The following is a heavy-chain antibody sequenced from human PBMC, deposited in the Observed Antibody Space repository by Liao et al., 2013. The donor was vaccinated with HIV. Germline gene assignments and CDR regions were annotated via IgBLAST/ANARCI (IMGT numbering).Heavy chain of an antibody. V-gene: IGHV4-31*11. CDR1: GGSISSGDYY. J-gene: IGHJ2*01. Sequence: QVQLQESGPGLVKPSQTLSLTCAVSGGSISSGDYYWSWIRQPPGKGLEWIGYIYYSGSTYYNPSIKSRVTISVDTSKNQFSLKLSSVTAADTAVYYCARDPGXSGWLYWYFDLWGLAPWSLSPQ. CDR2: IYYSGST. CDR3: ARDPGXSGWLYWYFDL. D-gene: IGHD6-19*01.